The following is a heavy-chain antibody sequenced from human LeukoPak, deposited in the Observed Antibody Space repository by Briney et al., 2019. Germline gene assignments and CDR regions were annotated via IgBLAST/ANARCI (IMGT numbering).Heavy chain of an antibody. CDR1: GISFKNTW. CDR2: IRSQVDGGTA. J-gene: IGHJ2*01. CDR3: ATVYWYFDL. V-gene: IGHV3-15*01. Sequence: PGGSLRLSCAATGISFKNTWMSWVRQAPGKGLEWVGPIRSQVDGGTADYAAAVKGRFSISRDDSKNTLHLQMRSLKTEDTAVYYCATVYWYFDLWGLGTLVSVSA.